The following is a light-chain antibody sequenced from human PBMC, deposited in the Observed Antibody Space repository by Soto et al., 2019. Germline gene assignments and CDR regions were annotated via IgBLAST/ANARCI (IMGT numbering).Light chain of an antibody. V-gene: IGKV1-5*01. CDR3: QQYNTYWT. J-gene: IGKJ1*01. CDR1: QSISDW. CDR2: NAS. Sequence: DIQMTQSPSTLSASVGDRVTITCRASQSISDWLAWYQQKPGKAPKLLIYNASSLHSGVPSRFSGSGSGTEFTLTISSLQSEDFAIYYCQQYNTYWTFGHGTKVDIK.